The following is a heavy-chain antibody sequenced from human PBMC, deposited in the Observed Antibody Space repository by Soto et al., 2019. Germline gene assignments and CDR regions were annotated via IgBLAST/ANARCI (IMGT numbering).Heavy chain of an antibody. Sequence: EVQLVESGGGLVQPGGSLRLSCAASGFTVSSNYMSWVRQAPGKGLEWVSVIYSGGSTYYADSVKGRFTISRDNSKNTLYLHMNSLRAEDTAVYYCAREGGGGSTVTTDPQPGAFDIWGQGTMVTVSS. D-gene: IGHD4-17*01. CDR3: AREGGGGSTVTTDPQPGAFDI. CDR2: IYSGGST. CDR1: GFTVSSNY. J-gene: IGHJ3*02. V-gene: IGHV3-66*01.